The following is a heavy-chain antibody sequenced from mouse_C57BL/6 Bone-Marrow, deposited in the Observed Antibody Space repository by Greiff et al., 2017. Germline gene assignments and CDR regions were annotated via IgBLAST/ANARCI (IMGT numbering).Heavy chain of an antibody. J-gene: IGHJ3*01. CDR3: ARKATVVGGGFAY. CDR2: IYPGSGST. CDR1: GYTFTSYW. V-gene: IGHV1-55*01. Sequence: QVQLQQPGAELVKPGASVKMSCKASGYTFTSYWITWVKQRPGQGRAWIGDIYPGSGSTNYNEKFKSKATLTVDTSSSTAYMQLSSLTSEDSAVYYGARKATVVGGGFAYWGQGTLVTVSA. D-gene: IGHD1-1*01.